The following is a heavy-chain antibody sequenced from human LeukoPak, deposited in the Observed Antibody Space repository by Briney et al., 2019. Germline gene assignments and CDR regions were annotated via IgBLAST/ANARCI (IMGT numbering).Heavy chain of an antibody. CDR3: ARGGLDILTGYSPRNWFDP. D-gene: IGHD3-9*01. CDR1: GYTFTGYY. Sequence: ASVKVSCKASGYTFTGYYMHWVRQAPGQGLEWMGGIIPIFGTANYAQKFQGRVTITADESTSTAYMELSSLRSEDTAVYYCARGGLDILTGYSPRNWFDPWGQGTLVTVSS. J-gene: IGHJ5*02. V-gene: IGHV1-69*13. CDR2: IIPIFGTA.